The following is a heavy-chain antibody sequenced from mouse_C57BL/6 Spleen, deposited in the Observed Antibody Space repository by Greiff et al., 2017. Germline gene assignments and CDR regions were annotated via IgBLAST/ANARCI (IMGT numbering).Heavy chain of an antibody. CDR3: ARGNSEEYYFDY. V-gene: IGHV1-19*01. CDR1: GYTFTDYY. D-gene: IGHD6-1*01. J-gene: IGHJ2*01. Sequence: VQLKESGPVLVKPGASVKMSCKASGYTFTDYYMNWVKQSHGKSLEWIGVINPYNGGTSYNQKFKGKATLTVDKSSSTAYMELNSLTSEDSAVYYCARGNSEEYYFDYWGQGTTLTVSS. CDR2: INPYNGGT.